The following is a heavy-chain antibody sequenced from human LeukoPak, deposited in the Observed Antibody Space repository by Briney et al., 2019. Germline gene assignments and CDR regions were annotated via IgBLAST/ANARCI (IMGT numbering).Heavy chain of an antibody. CDR2: IYYSGST. J-gene: IGHJ6*02. CDR1: GYSISSGYY. Sequence: PSETLSLTCTVSGYSISSGYYWGWIRQPPGKGLEWIGSIYYSGSTYYNPSLKSRVTISVDTSKNQFSLKLSSVTTADTAVYYCARDTPYTAMITDYYGMDVWGQGTTVTVSS. CDR3: ARDTPYTAMITDYYGMDV. D-gene: IGHD5-18*01. V-gene: IGHV4-38-2*02.